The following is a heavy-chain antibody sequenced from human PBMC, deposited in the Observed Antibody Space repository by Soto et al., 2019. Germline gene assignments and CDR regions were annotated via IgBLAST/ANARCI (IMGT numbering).Heavy chain of an antibody. Sequence: EVQLVESGGGLVQPGGSLRLSCAASGFTVSSNYMSWVRQAPGKGLEWVSVIYSGGTTYYADSVKGRFTISRDNSKNTLYLQMNSLRAVDTGVYYCARNGDSSDYRGWFDPWGQVTLVTVSS. CDR3: ARNGDSSDYRGWFDP. D-gene: IGHD3-22*01. J-gene: IGHJ5*02. CDR2: IYSGGTT. CDR1: GFTVSSNY. V-gene: IGHV3-66*01.